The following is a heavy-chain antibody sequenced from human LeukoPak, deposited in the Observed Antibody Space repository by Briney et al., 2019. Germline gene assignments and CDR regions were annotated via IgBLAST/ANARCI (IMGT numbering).Heavy chain of an antibody. CDR2: VDSSGNT. J-gene: IGHJ5*02. Sequence: PSETLSLTCSVSVVSMNGYYWSWLRQSAGNRLEWIGHVDSSGNTNYNPSLESRVTMSVDTSKNQFSLKVNSVTAADTAFYYCARAYSSSWYWNWFDPWGQGTLVTVSS. CDR3: ARAYSSSWYWNWFDP. D-gene: IGHD6-13*01. V-gene: IGHV4-4*07. CDR1: VVSMNGYY.